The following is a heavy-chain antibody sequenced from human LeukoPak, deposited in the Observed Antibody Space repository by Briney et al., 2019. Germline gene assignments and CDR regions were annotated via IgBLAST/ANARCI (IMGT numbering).Heavy chain of an antibody. J-gene: IGHJ4*02. CDR2: IGDSGATT. CDR3: ASFHYYGSGAYYLSY. Sequence: GGSLRLSCAASTFTVSSSYMTWVRQAPGKGLEWVSDIGDSGATTYYADSVKGRFTISRDNSKNTLYLQMSSLRAEDTAVYFCASFHYYGSGAYYLSYWGQGTLVTVSS. D-gene: IGHD3-10*01. CDR1: TFTVSSSY. V-gene: IGHV3-23*01.